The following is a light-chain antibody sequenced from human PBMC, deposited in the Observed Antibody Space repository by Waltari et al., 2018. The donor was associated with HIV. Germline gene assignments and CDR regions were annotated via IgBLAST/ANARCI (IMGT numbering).Light chain of an antibody. CDR3: LLSFDGDLL. J-gene: IGLJ2*01. Sequence: QPVVTQEPSLTVSTGGTVTLTCASSAGVVTRGHCPHWFQQRPGQAPKTLIFDSTNRYSWTPGQFSGSFLEDKAALTLTGAQIEDEADYYCLLSFDGDLLFGGGTKLTVL. CDR1: AGVVTRGHC. CDR2: DST. V-gene: IGLV7-46*01.